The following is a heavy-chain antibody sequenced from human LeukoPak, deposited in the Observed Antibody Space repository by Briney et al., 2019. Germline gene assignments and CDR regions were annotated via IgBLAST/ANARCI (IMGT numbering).Heavy chain of an antibody. D-gene: IGHD5-18*01. Sequence: GGSLRLSCAASGFTFSRYGMHWVRQAPGKGLEWVAFIRSDGCDTYYEDSVKGRFTISRDDSRNTLYLQMNSLRAEDTAVYYCARDYSWAADYWGQGTLVTVSS. CDR2: IRSDGCDT. V-gene: IGHV3-30*02. J-gene: IGHJ4*02. CDR1: GFTFSRYG. CDR3: ARDYSWAADY.